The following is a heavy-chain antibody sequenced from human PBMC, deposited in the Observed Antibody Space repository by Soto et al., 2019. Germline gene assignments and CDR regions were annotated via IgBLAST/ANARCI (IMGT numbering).Heavy chain of an antibody. CDR1: GGSIRSPTYY. Sequence: QVQLQESGPGLVKPSQTLSLTCPVIGGSIRSPTYYWSWIRQHPGKGLEWIGNIYYNGSTNYTPSLKSRVDISLDTSKNQFSLTLTSVTAAATAVYYCARDAPLWFGELSHWGQGTLVTVSS. J-gene: IGHJ4*02. V-gene: IGHV4-31*03. CDR3: ARDAPLWFGELSH. D-gene: IGHD3-10*01. CDR2: IYYNGST.